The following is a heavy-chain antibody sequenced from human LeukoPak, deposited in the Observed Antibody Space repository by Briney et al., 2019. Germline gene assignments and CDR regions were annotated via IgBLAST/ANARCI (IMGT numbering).Heavy chain of an antibody. J-gene: IGHJ6*02. Sequence: GASVKVSCKASGYNFISYYMHWVRQAPGQGLEWMGIINPSGGSTSYTQKFQDRVTMTRDMSKSTVYMELSSLKSEDTAVYYCAREDVVLVDAVRYYYYGMDVRGQGTTVTVSS. CDR2: INPSGGST. CDR3: AREDVVLVDAVRYYYYGMDV. V-gene: IGHV1-46*01. D-gene: IGHD2-8*01. CDR1: GYNFISYY.